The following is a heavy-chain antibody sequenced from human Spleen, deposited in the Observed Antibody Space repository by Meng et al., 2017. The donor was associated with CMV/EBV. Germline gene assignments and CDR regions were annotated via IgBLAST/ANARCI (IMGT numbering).Heavy chain of an antibody. Sequence: CAASGFTVRSNYMNWVRQAAGKGLEWVSVIYSGGSTYYADSVKGRFTISRDNSKNTLYLQMNSLRAEDTAVYYCARVGIAVAGSFDYWGQGTLVTVSS. CDR2: IYSGGST. CDR1: GFTVRSNY. CDR3: ARVGIAVAGSFDY. D-gene: IGHD6-19*01. J-gene: IGHJ4*02. V-gene: IGHV3-53*01.